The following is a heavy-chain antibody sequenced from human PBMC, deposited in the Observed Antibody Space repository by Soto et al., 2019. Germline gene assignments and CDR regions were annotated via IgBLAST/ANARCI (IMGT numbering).Heavy chain of an antibody. CDR1: GFTFSSYG. Sequence: ESGGGVVQPGRSLRLSCAASGFTFSSYGMHWVRQAPGKGLEWVAVIWYDGSNKYYADSVKGRFTISRDNSKNTLYLQMNSLRAEDTAVYYCARDRGYCSGGSCYKDYWGQGTLVTVSS. CDR2: IWYDGSNK. J-gene: IGHJ4*02. CDR3: ARDRGYCSGGSCYKDY. V-gene: IGHV3-33*01. D-gene: IGHD2-15*01.